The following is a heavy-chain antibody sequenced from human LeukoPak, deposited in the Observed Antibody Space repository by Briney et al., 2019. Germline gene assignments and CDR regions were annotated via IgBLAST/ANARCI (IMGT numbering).Heavy chain of an antibody. D-gene: IGHD3-10*01. CDR1: GFTVSSNY. CDR2: IYSGGST. CDR3: ARDGRVAAGGTMGFDV. Sequence: PGGSLRLSCAASGFTVSSNYMSWVRQAPGKGLEWVSVIYSGGSTYYADSVKGRFTISRDDSKQTLYLQMNSLRDEDTAVYFCARDGRVAAGGTMGFDVWGQGTMVTVSS. V-gene: IGHV3-66*02. J-gene: IGHJ3*01.